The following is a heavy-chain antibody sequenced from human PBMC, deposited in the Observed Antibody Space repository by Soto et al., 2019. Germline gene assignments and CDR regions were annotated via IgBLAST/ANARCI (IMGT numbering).Heavy chain of an antibody. D-gene: IGHD3-22*01. CDR2: ISGSGGST. V-gene: IGHV3-23*01. CDR1: GFTFSSYA. CDR3: ANPWSSGYWDVDY. Sequence: EVQLLESGGGLVQPGGSLRLSCAASGFTFSSYAMSWVRQAPVKGLEWVSAISGSGGSTYYADSVKGRFTISRDNSKNTLYLHMNSLRAEDTAVYYCANPWSSGYWDVDYWGQGTLVTVSS. J-gene: IGHJ4*02.